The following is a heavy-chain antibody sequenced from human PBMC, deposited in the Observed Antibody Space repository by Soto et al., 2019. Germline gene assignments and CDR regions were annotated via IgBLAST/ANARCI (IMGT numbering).Heavy chain of an antibody. CDR1: GYTFTSYD. Sequence: GASVKVSCKASGYTFTSYDINWVRQATGQGLEWMGWMNPNSGNTGYAQKFQGRVTMTRNTSISTAYMELSSLRSEDTAVYYCARETGYCTNGVCLPDPYYYYMDVWGKGTTVTVSS. V-gene: IGHV1-8*01. D-gene: IGHD2-8*01. J-gene: IGHJ6*03. CDR2: MNPNSGNT. CDR3: ARETGYCTNGVCLPDPYYYYMDV.